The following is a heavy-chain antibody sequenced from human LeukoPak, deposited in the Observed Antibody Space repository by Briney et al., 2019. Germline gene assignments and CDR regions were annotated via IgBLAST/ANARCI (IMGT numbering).Heavy chain of an antibody. D-gene: IGHD2-2*02. J-gene: IGHJ6*03. CDR1: GYTFTSYD. V-gene: IGHV1-8*01. CDR2: MNPNSGNT. CDR3: ARTQGRPTKGYTILSARVPRYYYYYMDV. Sequence: ASVKVSCKASGYTFTSYDINWVRQATGQGLEWMGWMNPNSGNTGYAQKFQGRVTMTRNTSISTAYMELSSLRSEDTAVYYCARTQGRPTKGYTILSARVPRYYYYYMDVWGKGTTVTVSS.